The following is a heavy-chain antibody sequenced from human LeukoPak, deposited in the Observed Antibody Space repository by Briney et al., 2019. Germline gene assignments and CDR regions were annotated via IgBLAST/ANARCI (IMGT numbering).Heavy chain of an antibody. CDR2: SNHSGST. CDR1: GGSFSGYY. D-gene: IGHD6-6*01. CDR3: ARGPIGRQLVRYYYYYMDV. Sequence: TSETLSLTCAVYGGSFSGYYWSWIRQPPGKGLEWVGESNHSGSTNYNPSLKSRVTISVDTPKNQFSLKLSSVTAADTAVYYCARGPIGRQLVRYYYYYMDVWGKGTTVTVSS. J-gene: IGHJ6*03. V-gene: IGHV4-34*01.